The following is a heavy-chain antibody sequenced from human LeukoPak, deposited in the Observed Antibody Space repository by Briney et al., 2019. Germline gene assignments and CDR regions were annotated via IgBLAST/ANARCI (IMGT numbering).Heavy chain of an antibody. J-gene: IGHJ4*02. CDR3: AKGDLITYYYDSSGYLFDY. V-gene: IGHV3-33*06. CDR2: IWSDGSNR. D-gene: IGHD3-22*01. Sequence: GGSLRLSCAASGFIFSIYGMHWVRQAPGKGLEWVAAIWSDGSNRYYADSVKGRFTISRDNSKNTLFLELNSLRVEDTGVYYCAKGDLITYYYDSSGYLFDYWGQGTLVTVSS. CDR1: GFIFSIYG.